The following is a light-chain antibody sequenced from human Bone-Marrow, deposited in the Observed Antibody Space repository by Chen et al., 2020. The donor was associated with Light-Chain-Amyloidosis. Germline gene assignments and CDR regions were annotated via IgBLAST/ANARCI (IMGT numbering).Light chain of an antibody. CDR3: QVWARSAVV. J-gene: IGLJ2*01. CDR2: RDN. CDR1: DIGSEN. V-gene: IGLV3-9*01. Sequence: SYELSQPVSMSVALGQTARIPCGAKDIGSENVHWYKQKPGRAPVLVMYRDNNRPSGIRGRFSGSNSGNTATLTIYRAQDGDEADYYCQVWARSAVVFGGGTKLTVL.